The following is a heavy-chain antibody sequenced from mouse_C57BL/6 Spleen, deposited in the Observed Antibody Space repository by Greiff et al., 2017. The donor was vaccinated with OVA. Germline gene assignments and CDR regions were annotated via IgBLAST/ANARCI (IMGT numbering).Heavy chain of an antibody. D-gene: IGHD5-1*01. CDR1: GFTFSSYG. V-gene: IGHV5-6*01. CDR2: ISSGGSYT. CDR3: ARHGGNLYWYFDV. J-gene: IGHJ1*03. Sequence: EVQGVESGGDLVKPGGSLKLSCAASGFTFSSYGMSWVRQTPDKRLEWVATISSGGSYTYYPDSVKGRFTISRDNAKNTLYLQMSSLKSEDTAMYYCARHGGNLYWYFDVWGTGTTVTVSS.